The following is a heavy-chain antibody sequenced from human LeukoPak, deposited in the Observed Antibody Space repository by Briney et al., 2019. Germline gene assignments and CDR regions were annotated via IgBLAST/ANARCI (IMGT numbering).Heavy chain of an antibody. CDR1: GFTFSSYE. J-gene: IGHJ6*04. V-gene: IGHV3-48*03. Sequence: GGSLRLSCAASGFTFSSYEMNWVRQAPGKGLEWVSYISSSRSTIYYADSVKGRFTISRDNAKNSLHLQMNGLRAEDTAVYYCAELGITMIGGVWGKGTTVTISS. CDR3: AELGITMIGGV. D-gene: IGHD3-10*02. CDR2: ISSSRSTI.